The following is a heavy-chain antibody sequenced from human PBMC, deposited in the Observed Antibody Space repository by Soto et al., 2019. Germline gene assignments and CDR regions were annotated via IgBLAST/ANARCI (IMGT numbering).Heavy chain of an antibody. J-gene: IGHJ4*02. CDR2: IPWDDEK. D-gene: IGHD6-19*01. CDR3: AARPSVLGSGCNFPC. V-gene: IGHV2-5*02. CDR1: GFSLNTRGVG. Sequence: QITLKESGPTLVIPTQTLTLTCTFSGFSLNTRGVGVGWIRQPPGKALEWVARIPWDDEKGYSPSLRNTPPITQDTSTCPVVLIMTSVDPVDTATSSCAARPSVLGSGCNFPCWAQGTPVPVSS.